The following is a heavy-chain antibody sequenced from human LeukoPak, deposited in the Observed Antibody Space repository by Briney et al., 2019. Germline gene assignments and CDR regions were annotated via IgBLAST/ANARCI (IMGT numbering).Heavy chain of an antibody. Sequence: GGSLRLSCAASGFTVSSIYMSWVRQAPGKGLEWVSVIYSGGSTYYADSVKGRFTISRDNSKNTLYLQMNSLRAEDTAVYYCATVGGVDIVATIPRLLDYWGQGTLVTVSS. V-gene: IGHV3-66*02. CDR3: ATVGGVDIVATIPRLLDY. CDR1: GFTVSSIY. CDR2: IYSGGST. D-gene: IGHD5-12*01. J-gene: IGHJ4*02.